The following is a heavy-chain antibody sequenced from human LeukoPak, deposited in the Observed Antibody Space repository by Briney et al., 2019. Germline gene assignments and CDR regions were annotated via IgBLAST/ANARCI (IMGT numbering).Heavy chain of an antibody. CDR2: IYTSGST. V-gene: IGHV4-4*07. D-gene: IGHD3-3*01. J-gene: IGHJ6*04. CDR3: ARAPFWSGYRLDV. CDR1: GGSISSYH. Sequence: SETLSLTCTVSGGSISSYHWSWIRQPAGKGLEWIGRIYTSGSTNYNPSLKSRVTMSVDTSKNQFPLKLSSVTAADTAVYYCARAPFWSGYRLDVWGKGTTVTVSS.